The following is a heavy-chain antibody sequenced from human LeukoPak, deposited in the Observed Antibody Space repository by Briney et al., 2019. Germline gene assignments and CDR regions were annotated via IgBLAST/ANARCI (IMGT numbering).Heavy chain of an antibody. J-gene: IGHJ4*02. CDR1: GGSISNYY. CDR3: ASSNYYDSSGYYH. D-gene: IGHD3-22*01. CDR2: FSYSGYT. V-gene: IGHV4-59*01. Sequence: PSETLSLTCTVSGGSISNYYWSWIRQAPGKGLEWIGYFSYSGYTNYNPSLKSRVTISVDTSKNQFSLKLSSVTAADTAVYYCASSNYYDSSGYYHWGQGTLVTVSS.